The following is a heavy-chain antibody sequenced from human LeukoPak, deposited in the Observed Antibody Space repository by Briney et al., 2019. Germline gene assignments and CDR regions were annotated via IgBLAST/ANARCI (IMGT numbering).Heavy chain of an antibody. CDR3: ARPTAAAGKWGLFDY. D-gene: IGHD6-13*01. J-gene: IGHJ4*02. CDR2: IYSSGST. V-gene: IGHV4-4*09. CDR1: GGSISSFY. Sequence: SETLSLTCSVSGGSISSFYWSWLRQPAGKGLEWIGNIYSSGSTYYNPSLKSRVTISVDTSKNQFSLKLSSVTAADTAVYYCARPTAAAGKWGLFDYWGQGTLVTVSS.